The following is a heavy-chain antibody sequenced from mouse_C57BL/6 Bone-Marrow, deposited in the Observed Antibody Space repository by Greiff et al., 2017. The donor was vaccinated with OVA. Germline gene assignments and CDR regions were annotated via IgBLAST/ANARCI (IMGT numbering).Heavy chain of an antibody. CDR3: ARNRETGTYWYFEV. CDR2: IWSGGST. D-gene: IGHD4-1*01. J-gene: IGHJ1*03. CDR1: GFSLTSYG. V-gene: IGHV2-2*01. Sequence: VQLVESGPGLVQPSQSLSITCTVSGFSLTSYGVHWVRQSPGKGLEWLGGIWSGGSTDYNAAFISRLSISKDNSMGQVFLKMNSLQADDTAIYYCARNRETGTYWYFEVWGKGTTVTVSS.